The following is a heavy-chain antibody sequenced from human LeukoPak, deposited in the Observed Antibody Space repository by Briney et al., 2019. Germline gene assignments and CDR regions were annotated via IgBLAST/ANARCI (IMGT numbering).Heavy chain of an antibody. CDR2: IYYSGST. V-gene: IGHV4-59*01. D-gene: IGHD3-10*01. CDR1: GGSISSYY. CDR3: ARDNDYYGMGIDY. J-gene: IGHJ4*02. Sequence: SETLSLTCTVSGGSISSYYWSWIRQPPGKGLEWIGYIYYSGSTNYNPSLKSRVTTSVDTSKNQFSLKLSSVTAADTAVYYCARDNDYYGMGIDYWGQGTLVTVSS.